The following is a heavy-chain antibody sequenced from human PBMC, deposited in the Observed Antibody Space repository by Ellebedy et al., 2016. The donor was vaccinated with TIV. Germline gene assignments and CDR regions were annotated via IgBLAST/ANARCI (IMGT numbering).Heavy chain of an antibody. D-gene: IGHD3-9*01. CDR3: AKELVSRDSLSFDY. Sequence: PGGSLRLSCPPSGFPFSSYGMHWVLQAPGKGLEWVSVIWYDGSNKYYADSVKGRFTIARDNSKNSLWLQMYSLRDEDTDVYYCAKELVSRDSLSFDYWGLGTLVTVTS. J-gene: IGHJ4*02. CDR1: GFPFSSYG. V-gene: IGHV3-33*06. CDR2: IWYDGSNK.